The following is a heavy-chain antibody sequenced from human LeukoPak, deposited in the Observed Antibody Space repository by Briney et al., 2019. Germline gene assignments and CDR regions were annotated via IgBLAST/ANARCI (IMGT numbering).Heavy chain of an antibody. V-gene: IGHV3-23*01. Sequence: GGSLRLSCAASGFTSSSYAMSWVRQAPGKGLEWVSATSASGGSTYYADSVKGRFTISRDNSKNTLYLQMNSLRAEDTAVYYCAKTMEPNIVSYYYGMDVWGQGTTVTVSS. CDR1: GFTSSSYA. D-gene: IGHD1-1*01. CDR2: TSASGGST. J-gene: IGHJ6*02. CDR3: AKTMEPNIVSYYYGMDV.